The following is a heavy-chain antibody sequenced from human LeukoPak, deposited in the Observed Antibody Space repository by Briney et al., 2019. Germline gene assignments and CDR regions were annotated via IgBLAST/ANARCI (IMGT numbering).Heavy chain of an antibody. D-gene: IGHD2-2*01. CDR1: GGSISSGGYS. V-gene: IGHV4-30-2*01. CDR3: ARHVGYCSSTSCYGSYGMDV. CDR2: IYHSGST. J-gene: IGHJ6*02. Sequence: SSQTLSLTCAVSGGSISSGGYSWSWIRQPPGKGLEWIGYIYHSGSTYYNPSLKSRVTISVDRSKNQFSLKLSSVTAADTAVNYCARHVGYCSSTSCYGSYGMDVWGQGTTVTVSS.